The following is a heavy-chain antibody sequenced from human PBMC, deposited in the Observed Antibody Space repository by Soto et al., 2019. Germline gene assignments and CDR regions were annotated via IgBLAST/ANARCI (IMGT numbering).Heavy chain of an antibody. CDR2: IYYSGST. CDR3: ARGMNTAMVDWYFDL. D-gene: IGHD5-18*01. CDR1: GGSISSGGYY. Sequence: PSETLSLTCTVSGGSISSGGYYWSWIRQHPGKGLEWIGYIYYSGSTYYNPSLKSRVTISVDTSKNQFSLKLVSVPAAAPAVYYCARGMNTAMVDWYFDLWGRGTLVTVSS. J-gene: IGHJ2*01. V-gene: IGHV4-31*03.